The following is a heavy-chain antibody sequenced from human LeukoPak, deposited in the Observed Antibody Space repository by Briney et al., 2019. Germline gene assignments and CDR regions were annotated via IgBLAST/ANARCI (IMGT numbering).Heavy chain of an antibody. CDR3: TRMTTGHDY. D-gene: IGHD4-17*01. V-gene: IGHV4-34*01. J-gene: IGHJ4*02. Sequence: PSETLSLTCAVSGVSFNDYYWSWVRQTPGKGLEWIGEINHSGYTNDSPSLKSRVTISIDTSRKQFSFNLRSVTVADTGIYYCTRMTTGHDYWGQGTLVTVSS. CDR2: INHSGYT. CDR1: GVSFNDYY.